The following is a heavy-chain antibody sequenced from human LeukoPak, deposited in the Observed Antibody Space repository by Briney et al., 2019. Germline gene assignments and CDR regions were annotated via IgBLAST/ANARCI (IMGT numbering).Heavy chain of an antibody. Sequence: GASVKVSCKASGYTFTGYYMHWVRQAPGQGLEWMGWINPNSGGTNYAQKFQGRVTMTRDTPISTAYMELSRLRSDDTAVYYCAASYYYDSSGYFGLDYWGQGTLVTVSS. D-gene: IGHD3-22*01. CDR2: INPNSGGT. CDR1: GYTFTGYY. V-gene: IGHV1-2*02. J-gene: IGHJ4*02. CDR3: AASYYYDSSGYFGLDY.